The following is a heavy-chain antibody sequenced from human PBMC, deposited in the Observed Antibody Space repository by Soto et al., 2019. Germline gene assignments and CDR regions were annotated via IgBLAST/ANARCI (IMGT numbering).Heavy chain of an antibody. D-gene: IGHD3-10*01. Sequence: QVQLVESGGGVVQPGRSLRLSCAASGFTFNSAAMHWVRQAPSKGLEWVAVISYDGKNKFYADSVMGRFTISRDNSKNTLYLQVDSLSAEDTAVYYCARRQGFGQSPNAVDVWGQGTTVTVSS. J-gene: IGHJ6*02. CDR2: ISYDGKNK. CDR1: GFTFNSAA. CDR3: ARRQGFGQSPNAVDV. V-gene: IGHV3-30*04.